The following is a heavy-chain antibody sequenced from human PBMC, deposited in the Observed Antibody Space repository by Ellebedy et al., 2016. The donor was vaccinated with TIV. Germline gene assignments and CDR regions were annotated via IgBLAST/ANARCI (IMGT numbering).Heavy chain of an antibody. J-gene: IGHJ3*02. CDR1: GFTFNSYA. CDR3: ARSYDSSGYYRRGFDI. CDR2: ISYDGSIK. V-gene: IGHV3-30-3*01. D-gene: IGHD3-22*01. Sequence: PGGSLRLSCAASGFTFNSYAMHRVRQAPGKGLEWVAVISYDGSIKYHADSVKGRFTISRDNSKNTLSLQMNSLRAEDTAVYFCARSYDSSGYYRRGFDIWGQGTMVTVSS.